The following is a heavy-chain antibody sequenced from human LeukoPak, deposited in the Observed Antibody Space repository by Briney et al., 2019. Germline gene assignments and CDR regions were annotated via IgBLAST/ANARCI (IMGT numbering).Heavy chain of an antibody. V-gene: IGHV3-23*01. J-gene: IGHJ3*02. CDR3: ARDSYYDSSGYAFDI. CDR1: GFTFSSYA. D-gene: IGHD3-22*01. CDR2: ISTSGGST. Sequence: PGGSLRLSCAASGFTFSSYAMSWVRQAPGKGLEWVSAISTSGGSTYYADSVKGRFTISRDNSKNTLYLQMNSLRAEDTAVYYCARDSYYDSSGYAFDIWGQGTMVTVSS.